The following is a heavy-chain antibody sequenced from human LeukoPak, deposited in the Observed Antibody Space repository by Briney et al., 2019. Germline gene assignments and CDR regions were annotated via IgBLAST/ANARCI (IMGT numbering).Heavy chain of an antibody. J-gene: IGHJ4*02. D-gene: IGHD3-3*01. V-gene: IGHV3-7*01. CDR1: GFTFSSYW. CDR2: IKQDGSEK. CDR3: ARDRTTIFGVVLDY. Sequence: GGSLRLSCAASGFTFSSYWMSWVRQAPGKGLEWVANIKQDGSEKYYVDSVKGRFTISRDNAKKSLYLQINSLRAEDTAVYYCARDRTTIFGVVLDYWGQGTLVTVSS.